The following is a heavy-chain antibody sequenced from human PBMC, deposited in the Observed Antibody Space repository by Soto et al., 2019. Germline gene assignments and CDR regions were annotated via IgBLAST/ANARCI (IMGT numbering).Heavy chain of an antibody. CDR1: GFTFSSYG. J-gene: IGHJ4*02. Sequence: QVQLVESEGGVVQPGRSLRLSCAASGFTFSSYGMHWVRQAPGKGLEWVAVIWYDGSNKYYADSVKGRFTISRDNSKNTLYLQMNSLRAGDTAVYYCARDGYCSGGSCYSVPVFDYWGQGTLVTVSS. CDR2: IWYDGSNK. D-gene: IGHD2-15*01. CDR3: ARDGYCSGGSCYSVPVFDY. V-gene: IGHV3-33*01.